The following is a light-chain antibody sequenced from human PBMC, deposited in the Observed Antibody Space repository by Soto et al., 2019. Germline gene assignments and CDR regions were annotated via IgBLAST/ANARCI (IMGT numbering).Light chain of an antibody. CDR1: QSLLHSNGYNY. V-gene: IGKV2-28*01. CDR2: LGS. J-gene: IGKJ2*01. Sequence: DIVMTQSPLSLPVTPGEPASISCRSSQSLLHSNGYNYLDWYLQKPGQSPQLLIYLGSNRASGVPDRFSGSGSGADFTLKISRVEAEDVGVYYCMQALQTPYTFSQGNKLEI. CDR3: MQALQTPYT.